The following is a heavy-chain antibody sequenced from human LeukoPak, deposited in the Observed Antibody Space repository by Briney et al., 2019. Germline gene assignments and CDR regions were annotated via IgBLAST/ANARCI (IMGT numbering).Heavy chain of an antibody. D-gene: IGHD5-18*01. J-gene: IGHJ4*02. V-gene: IGHV4-61*02. Sequence: PSETLSLTCTVSGGSISSGSYYWSWIRQPAGKGLEWIGRIYTSGSTNYNPSLKSRVTISVDTSKNQFSLKLSSVTAADTAVYYCAREFYERGYSYGSDYWGQGTLVTVSS. CDR1: GGSISSGSYY. CDR3: AREFYERGYSYGSDY. CDR2: IYTSGST.